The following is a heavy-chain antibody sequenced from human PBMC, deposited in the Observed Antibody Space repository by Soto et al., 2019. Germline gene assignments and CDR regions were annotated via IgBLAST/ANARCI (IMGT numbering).Heavy chain of an antibody. D-gene: IGHD6-19*01. Sequence: QVQLVQSGAEVKKPGASVKVSCKASGYTFTSYYMHWVRQAPGQGLEWMGIINPSGGSTSYAQKFQGRVTMTRDTSTSTVYMELSSLRSEDTAVYYCXXXXRSSYSSAWYYFDYWGQGTLVTVSS. CDR3: XXXXRSSYSSAWYYFDY. J-gene: IGHJ4*02. V-gene: IGHV1-46*01. CDR2: INPSGGST. CDR1: GYTFTSYY.